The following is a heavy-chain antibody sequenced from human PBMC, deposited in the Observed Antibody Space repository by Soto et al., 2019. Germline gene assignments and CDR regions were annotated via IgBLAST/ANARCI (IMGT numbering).Heavy chain of an antibody. CDR1: GGSFSGYY. CDR2: VNPSGST. CDR3: ARVRAPRFRGHRTATLDY. V-gene: IGHV4-34*01. J-gene: IGHJ4*02. Sequence: QVQLQQWGAGLLKPSETLSLTCAVYGGSFSGYYWSWIRQPPGKGLEWIGEVNPSGSTNYNPSLKSRVTTSVDTSKNQFSRKLSSVTAADTAVYYCARVRAPRFRGHRTATLDYWGQGTLVTVS. D-gene: IGHD1-1*01.